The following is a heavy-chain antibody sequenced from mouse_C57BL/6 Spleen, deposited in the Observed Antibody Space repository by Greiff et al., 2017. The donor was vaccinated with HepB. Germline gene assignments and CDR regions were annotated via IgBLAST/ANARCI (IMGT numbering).Heavy chain of an antibody. V-gene: IGHV5-17*01. D-gene: IGHD1-1*01. Sequence: EVMLVESGGGLVKPGGSLKLSCAASGFTFSDYGMHWVRQAPEKGLEWVAYISSGSSTIYYADTVKGRFTISRDNAKNTLFLQMTSLRSEDTAMYYCARADYYYGSHYFDYWGQGTTLTVSS. CDR3: ARADYYYGSHYFDY. CDR1: GFTFSDYG. J-gene: IGHJ2*01. CDR2: ISSGSSTI.